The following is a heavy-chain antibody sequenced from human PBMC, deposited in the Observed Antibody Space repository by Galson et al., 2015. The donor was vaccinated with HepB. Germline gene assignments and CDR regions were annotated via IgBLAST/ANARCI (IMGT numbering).Heavy chain of an antibody. CDR2: ISGSGGST. CDR1: GFTFSSYA. J-gene: IGHJ3*02. CDR3: AKQNQYYDFWSAQDAFDI. D-gene: IGHD3-3*01. Sequence: SLRLSCAASGFTFSSYAMSWVRQAPGKGLEWVSAISGSGGSTYYADSVKGRFTISRDNSKNTLYLQMNSLRAEDTAVYYCAKQNQYYDFWSAQDAFDIWGQGTMVTVSS. V-gene: IGHV3-23*01.